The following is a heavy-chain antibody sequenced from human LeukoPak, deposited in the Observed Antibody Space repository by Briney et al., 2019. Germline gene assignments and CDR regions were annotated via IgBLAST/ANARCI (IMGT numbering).Heavy chain of an antibody. CDR2: IYHSGST. Sequence: SETLSLTCAVSGYSISSGYYWGWIRQPPGKGLEWIGSIYHSGSTYYNPSLKSRVTISVDTSKNQFSLKLSSVTAADTAVYYCAREDGWGSYRSEPPFDYWGQGTLVTVSS. V-gene: IGHV4-38-2*02. CDR3: AREDGWGSYRSEPPFDY. CDR1: GYSISSGYY. D-gene: IGHD3-16*02. J-gene: IGHJ4*02.